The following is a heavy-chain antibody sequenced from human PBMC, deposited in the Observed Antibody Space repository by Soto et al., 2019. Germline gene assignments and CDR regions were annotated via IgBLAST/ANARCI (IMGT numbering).Heavy chain of an antibody. CDR3: ARVIYNNSWSDKGETCDY. Sequence: QVQLVQSGAEVKRPGSSVKLSCKASGGTFSSFAISWVRQAPGQGLAWMGGIIPILGTPKYAQKFQGRFTITADESSNTASVELSSLRAEATAMYYSARVIYNNSWSDKGETCDYWGQGTLVTVSS. D-gene: IGHD6-13*01. J-gene: IGHJ4*02. CDR1: GGTFSSFA. CDR2: IIPILGTP. V-gene: IGHV1-69*01.